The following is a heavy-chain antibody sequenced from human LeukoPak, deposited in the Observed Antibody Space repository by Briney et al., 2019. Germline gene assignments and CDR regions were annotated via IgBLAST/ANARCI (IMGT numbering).Heavy chain of an antibody. J-gene: IGHJ4*02. CDR1: GFTFSSYW. D-gene: IGHD2-2*01. Sequence: GGSLRLSCAASGFTFSSYWMSWVRQAPGKGLEWVANIKQDGSEKYYVDSVEGRFTISRDNAKNSLYLQMNSLRAEDTAVYYCAREGDIVVVPAPSDYWGQGTLVTVSS. V-gene: IGHV3-7*01. CDR2: IKQDGSEK. CDR3: AREGDIVVVPAPSDY.